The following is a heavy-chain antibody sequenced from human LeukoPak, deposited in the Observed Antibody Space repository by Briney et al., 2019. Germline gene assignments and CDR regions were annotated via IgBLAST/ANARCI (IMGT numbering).Heavy chain of an antibody. CDR2: ISSNGGST. D-gene: IGHD3-9*01. CDR3: VKDGVLRYFDLSILPDDVFDI. Sequence: GGSQRLSCTASRFTFSSYANHWVPQAPGKGLEYVSAISSNGGSTYYADSEKGRFTISRDNSKNTVYIKMNTQRAGDTAVYYCVKDGVLRYFDLSILPDDVFDIWGQGTMVTVSS. CDR1: RFTFSSYA. V-gene: IGHV3-64D*06. J-gene: IGHJ3*02.